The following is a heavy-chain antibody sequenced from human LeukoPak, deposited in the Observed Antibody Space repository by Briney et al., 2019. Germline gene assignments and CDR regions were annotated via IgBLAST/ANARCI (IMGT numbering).Heavy chain of an antibody. CDR3: ARDQTDSGGFDY. J-gene: IGHJ4*02. V-gene: IGHV1-69*13. CDR1: GGTFSSYA. Sequence: SVKVSCKASGGTFSSYAISWVRQAPGQGLEWMGGIIPIFGTANYAQKFQGRVTITADESTSTAYMELSSLRSEDTAVYYCARDQTDSGGFDYWGQGTLVTVSS. CDR2: IIPIFGTA. D-gene: IGHD6-19*01.